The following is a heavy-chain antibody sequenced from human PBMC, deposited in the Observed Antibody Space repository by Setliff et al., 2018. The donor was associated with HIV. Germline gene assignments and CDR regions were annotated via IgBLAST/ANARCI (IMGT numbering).Heavy chain of an antibody. CDR1: ENSLILYY. V-gene: IGHV1-46*01. CDR3: ARDYSRDGYSPGGY. CDR2: IYPNGDFT. D-gene: IGHD6-13*01. Sequence: ASVKVSCKASENSLILYYMHWVRQAPGQGLEWMGVIYPNGDFTRSAQKFQGRVTMTRDTSTSTVYMELSSLNFEDTAVYYCARDYSRDGYSPGGYWGQGTLVTVSS. J-gene: IGHJ4*02.